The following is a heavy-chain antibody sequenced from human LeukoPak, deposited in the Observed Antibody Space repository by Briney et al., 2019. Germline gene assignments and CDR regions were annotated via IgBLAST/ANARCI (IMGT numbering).Heavy chain of an antibody. CDR1: GFTFSSYS. Sequence: PGGSLRLSCAASGFTFSSYSMNRVRQAPGKGLEWVSYISSSSSTIYYADSVKGRFTISRDNAKNSLYLQMNSLRAEDTAVYYCARDRDRYDFWSGYPPRGFDPWGQGTLVTVSS. CDR2: ISSSSSTI. CDR3: ARDRDRYDFWSGYPPRGFDP. D-gene: IGHD3-3*01. J-gene: IGHJ5*02. V-gene: IGHV3-48*04.